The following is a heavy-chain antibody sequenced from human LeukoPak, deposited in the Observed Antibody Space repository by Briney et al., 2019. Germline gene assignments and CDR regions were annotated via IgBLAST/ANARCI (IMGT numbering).Heavy chain of an antibody. Sequence: GGSLRLSCAASGFTFSSYGMHWVRQAPGKGLEWVAIIYYDGSDKYYADSVKGRFTISRDNAKNTLFLQMSSLRAEDTAMYYCVRNSEEYVRGSYRYADAFDIWGQGTMVTVSS. D-gene: IGHD3-16*02. CDR2: IYYDGSDK. V-gene: IGHV3-33*03. CDR1: GFTFSSYG. J-gene: IGHJ3*02. CDR3: VRNSEEYVRGSYRYADAFDI.